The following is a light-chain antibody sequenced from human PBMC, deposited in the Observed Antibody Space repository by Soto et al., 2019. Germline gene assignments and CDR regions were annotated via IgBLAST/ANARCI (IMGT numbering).Light chain of an antibody. Sequence: DIQMTQSPSSLSASVGDRVTITCQASQDIRRYLNWYQQKPGRAPKLLIYGASNLETGVPSRFSGSGYGTDFIFTISSLRPEDIGTYYCQHYDNLPPFTFGPGTKVGIK. CDR2: GAS. V-gene: IGKV1-33*01. J-gene: IGKJ3*01. CDR1: QDIRRY. CDR3: QHYDNLPPFT.